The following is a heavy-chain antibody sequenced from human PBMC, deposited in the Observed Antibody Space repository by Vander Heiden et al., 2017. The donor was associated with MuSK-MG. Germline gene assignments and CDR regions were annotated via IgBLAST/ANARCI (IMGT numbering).Heavy chain of an antibody. CDR3: ARGEYITTGRGVMCYFDY. J-gene: IGHJ4*02. CDR1: GYPFSHFY. V-gene: IGHV1-46*01. D-gene: IGHD3-10*01. Sequence: QVQLVQSGAEVKKPGASVKVSCKASGYPFSHFYLHWVRQVPGQGLEWVGIINPSGGTTNYAKKFQAGVTMTRDTSTSTVYRELSSLISEETAMYFCARGEYITTGRGVMCYFDYWGQGTLVTVYS. CDR2: INPSGGTT.